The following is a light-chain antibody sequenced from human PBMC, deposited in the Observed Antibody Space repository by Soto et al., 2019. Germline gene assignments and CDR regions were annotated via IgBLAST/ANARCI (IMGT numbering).Light chain of an antibody. CDR1: SSDVGGYNY. V-gene: IGLV2-8*01. CDR3: SSYAGSNNFPYV. CDR2: EVS. Sequence: QSALTQPPSASGSPGQSVTISCTGTSSDVGGYNYVSWYQQHPGKAPKLMIYEVSKRPSGVPDRFSGSKSGNTASLTVPGLQAEDEADYYCSSYAGSNNFPYVFGTGTKLTVL. J-gene: IGLJ1*01.